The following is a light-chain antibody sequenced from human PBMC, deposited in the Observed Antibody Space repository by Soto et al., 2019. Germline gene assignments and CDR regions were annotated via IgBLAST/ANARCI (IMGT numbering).Light chain of an antibody. CDR2: SFN. V-gene: IGLV1-44*01. J-gene: IGLJ1*01. Sequence: QSMLTQPPSASGTPGQRVTISCSGSTSNIGSNTVNWYQQLPGTAPKLLMYSFNERPSGVPDRFSGSKSGTSASLAIRGLQFEDEADYYCAAWDDSLNGYVFGAGTKLTVL. CDR1: TSNIGSNT. CDR3: AAWDDSLNGYV.